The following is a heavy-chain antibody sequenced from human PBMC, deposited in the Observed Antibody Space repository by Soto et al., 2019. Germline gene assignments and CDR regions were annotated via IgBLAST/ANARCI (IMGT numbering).Heavy chain of an antibody. J-gene: IGHJ4*02. D-gene: IGHD6-19*01. CDR1: GFTFSSYA. V-gene: IGHV3-23*01. CDR3: AKYLQWLPLCD. CDR2: ISGSGGST. Sequence: GGSLRLSCAASGFTFSSYAMSWVRQAPGKGLEWVSAISGSGGSTYYADSVKGRFTISRDNSKNTLYLQMNSLRAEDTALYYCAKYLQWLPLCDWGQGTLVTVSS.